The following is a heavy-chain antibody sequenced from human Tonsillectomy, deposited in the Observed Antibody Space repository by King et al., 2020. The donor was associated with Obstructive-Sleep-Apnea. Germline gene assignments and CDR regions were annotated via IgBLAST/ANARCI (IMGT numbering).Heavy chain of an antibody. D-gene: IGHD4-17*01. V-gene: IGHV5-51*01. CDR3: ARLSVTIDY. Sequence: VQLVESGAEVKMPGESLKISCKGSGYSFTTYWIGWGRQMPGKGLEWMGIIYPGVYSDTRYSPSFQGQVTISADKSVNTAYLQWSSLKASDTAMYYCARLSVTIDYWGQGTLVTVSS. CDR1: GYSFTTYW. CDR2: IYPGVYSDT. J-gene: IGHJ4*02.